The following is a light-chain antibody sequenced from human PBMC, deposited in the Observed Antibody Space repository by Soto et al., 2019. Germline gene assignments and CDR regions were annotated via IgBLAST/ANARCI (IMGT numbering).Light chain of an antibody. CDR1: STNIGSNT. CDR3: VAWDDTLDGPHVV. CDR2: TDN. Sequence: QSVLTQPPSASGTPGQRGIISCSGSSTNIGSNTVNWYQQVPGTAPRLVIYTDNQRPSGVPARFSGSKSGTSASLAISGLLSEDEGDYYCVAWDDTLDGPHVVFGGGTKLTV. V-gene: IGLV1-44*01. J-gene: IGLJ2*01.